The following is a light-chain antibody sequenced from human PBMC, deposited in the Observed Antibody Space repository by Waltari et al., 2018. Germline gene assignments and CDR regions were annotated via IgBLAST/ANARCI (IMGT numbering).Light chain of an antibody. CDR3: QHYDHTPLWS. V-gene: IGKV3-15*01. CDR2: GAS. CDR1: QNVNSN. Sequence: EVVMTQSPATLSVSPGERATLSCRASQNVNSNLAWYQQKPGQAPRLLIYGASSTAPGIPDRFIGSGSGTDFTLTITRLEPEDFAVYYCQHYDHTPLWSFGQGTKVEF. J-gene: IGKJ1*01.